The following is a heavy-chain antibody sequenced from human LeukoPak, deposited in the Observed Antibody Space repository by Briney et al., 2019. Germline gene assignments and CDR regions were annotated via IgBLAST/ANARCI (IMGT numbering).Heavy chain of an antibody. J-gene: IGHJ4*02. CDR3: ARTYDFWSGYNDY. CDR1: GFTFSSYS. V-gene: IGHV3-21*04. D-gene: IGHD3-3*01. CDR2: ISSSSSYI. Sequence: GGSLRLSCAASGFTFSSYSMNWVRQAPGKGLEWVSSISSSSSYIYYADSVKGRFTIPRDNDKNSLYLRMNSLRAEDTALYYCARTYDFWSGYNDYWGQGTLVTVSS.